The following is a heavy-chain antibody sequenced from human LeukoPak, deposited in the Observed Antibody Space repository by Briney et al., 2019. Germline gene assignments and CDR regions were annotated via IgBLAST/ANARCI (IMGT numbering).Heavy chain of an antibody. CDR2: IYSGGTT. Sequence: PGGSLRLSCAASGFTVSSNYMSWVRQAPGKGLEWVSVIYSGGTTKYADSVKSRFTISRDNSRNTLYLQMNSLRVEDTALYYCASRSGGDYPYFDYWGQGTLVTVSS. CDR1: GFTVSSNY. V-gene: IGHV3-53*01. J-gene: IGHJ4*02. CDR3: ASRSGGDYPYFDY. D-gene: IGHD4-17*01.